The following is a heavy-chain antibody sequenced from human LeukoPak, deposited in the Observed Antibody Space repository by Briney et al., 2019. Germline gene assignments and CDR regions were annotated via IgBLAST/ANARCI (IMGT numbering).Heavy chain of an antibody. CDR2: INPNSGGT. CDR3: AREHSFYCSGGSCYHNWFDP. D-gene: IGHD2-15*01. J-gene: IGHJ5*02. Sequence: ASVKVSCKASGYTFTGYYMHWVRQAPGQGLEWMGWINPNSGGTNYAQKFQGRVTVTRDTSISTAYMELSRLRSDDTAVYYCAREHSFYCSGGSCYHNWFDPWGQGTLVTVSS. V-gene: IGHV1-2*02. CDR1: GYTFTGYY.